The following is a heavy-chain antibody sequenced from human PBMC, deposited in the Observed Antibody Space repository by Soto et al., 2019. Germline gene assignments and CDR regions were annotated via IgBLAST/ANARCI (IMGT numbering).Heavy chain of an antibody. D-gene: IGHD6-13*01. CDR1: GFTFRSFT. J-gene: IGHJ5*02. CDR2: ISSNSAYI. V-gene: IGHV3-21*01. Sequence: GGSLRLSGAASGFTFRSFTINWVRQAPWKGLEWVSTISSNSAYIYYTDALRGRFTISRDNAKNSLHLQMNSLRAEDTAVYYCTRDASRDSSARGWFDPSGPGTLLTVSS. CDR3: TRDASRDSSARGWFDP.